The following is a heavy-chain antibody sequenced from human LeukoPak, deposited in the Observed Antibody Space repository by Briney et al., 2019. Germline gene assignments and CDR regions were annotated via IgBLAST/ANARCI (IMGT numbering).Heavy chain of an antibody. J-gene: IGHJ4*02. V-gene: IGHV3-23*01. Sequence: GGSLRLSCAASGFTFRSYAMSWVRQAPGKGLEWVSGISGSGGSTYYADSVKGRFIISRDNSKNTLYLQMNSLRAEDTAVYYCAKGGLGYSYGLIDYWGQGTLVSVSS. CDR3: AKGGLGYSYGLIDY. CDR2: ISGSGGST. D-gene: IGHD5-18*01. CDR1: GFTFRSYA.